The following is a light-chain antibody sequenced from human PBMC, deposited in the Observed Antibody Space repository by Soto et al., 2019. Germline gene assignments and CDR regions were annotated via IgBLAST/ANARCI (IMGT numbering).Light chain of an antibody. Sequence: QPVLTQSSSASASLGSSVKLTCTLSSGHSTNNIAWHQQQPGKAPRYLMKLEGSGSYNKGSGVPDRFSGSTSGADRYLTISNLQFEDEAAYYCETWDTHTRVFGGGTKLTVL. CDR3: ETWDTHTRV. V-gene: IGLV4-60*02. CDR1: SGHSTNN. CDR2: LEGSGSY. J-gene: IGLJ2*01.